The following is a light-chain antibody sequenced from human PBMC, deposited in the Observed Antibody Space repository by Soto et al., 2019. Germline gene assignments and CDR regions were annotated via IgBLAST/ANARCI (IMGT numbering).Light chain of an antibody. CDR3: QQYNNWPPWT. Sequence: EIVMTQSPATLSVSPGERATLSCRASQSVSSNLAWYQQKPGQAPRLLIYGASTRATGIPARFSGSGSGTAFTITISSLQSEDFAVYYCQQYNNWPPWTFGKGTKVEIK. CDR1: QSVSSN. CDR2: GAS. V-gene: IGKV3-15*01. J-gene: IGKJ1*01.